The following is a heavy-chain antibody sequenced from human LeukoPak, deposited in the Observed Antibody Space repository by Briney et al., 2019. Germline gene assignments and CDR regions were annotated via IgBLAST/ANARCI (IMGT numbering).Heavy chain of an antibody. CDR2: ISYDGSNK. CDR1: GFTFSSYA. J-gene: IGHJ4*02. Sequence: GRSLRLSCAASGFTFSSYAMHWVRQAPGKGLEWVAVISYDGSNKYYADSVKGRFTISRDNSKNTLYLQMNSLRAEDTAVYYCARPTGGDQSNHLEDWGQGTLVTVSS. CDR3: ARPTGGDQSNHLED. D-gene: IGHD1-14*01. V-gene: IGHV3-30-3*01.